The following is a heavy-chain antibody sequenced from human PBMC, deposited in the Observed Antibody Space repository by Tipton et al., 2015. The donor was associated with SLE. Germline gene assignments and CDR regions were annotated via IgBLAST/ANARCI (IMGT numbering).Heavy chain of an antibody. V-gene: IGHV4-38-2*02. CDR2: IYHSGST. CDR1: GGSINNSY. J-gene: IGHJ5*02. CDR3: ATSPREFWSGLFDP. Sequence: TLSLTCTVSGGSINNSYWGWIRQPPGKGLEWIGSIYHSGSTYYNPSLKSRVTISVDTSKNQFSLKLSSVTAADTAVYYCATSPREFWSGLFDPWGQGTLVTVSS. D-gene: IGHD3-3*01.